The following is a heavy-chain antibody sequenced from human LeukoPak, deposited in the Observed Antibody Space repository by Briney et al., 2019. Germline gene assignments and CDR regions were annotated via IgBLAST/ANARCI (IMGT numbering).Heavy chain of an antibody. CDR2: IYYSGST. Sequence: SETLSLTCTVSGGSISSSSYYWGWIRQPPGKGLEWIGSIYYSGSTYYYPSLKSRVTISVDTSKNQFSLKLSSVTAADTAVYYCARHVSTSSCGADCYSGGLDAWGQGTTVTVSS. J-gene: IGHJ6*02. D-gene: IGHD2-21*02. CDR3: ARHVSTSSCGADCYSGGLDA. CDR1: GGSISSSSYY. V-gene: IGHV4-39*01.